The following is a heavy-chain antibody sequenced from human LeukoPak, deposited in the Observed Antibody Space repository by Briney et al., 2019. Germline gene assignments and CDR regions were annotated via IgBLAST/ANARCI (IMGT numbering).Heavy chain of an antibody. D-gene: IGHD4-11*01. J-gene: IGHJ4*02. CDR2: ISAHNGNT. CDR3: ARAETTLLLNY. V-gene: IGHV1-18*01. CDR1: GYSFTNYG. Sequence: GASVKASCKASGYSFTNYGIIWVRQTPGQGLQWMGWISAHNGNTNYAQKLQGRVTLTTDTSTSTVYMELRSLTSDDTAVYYCARAETTLLLNYWGQGTLVTVSS.